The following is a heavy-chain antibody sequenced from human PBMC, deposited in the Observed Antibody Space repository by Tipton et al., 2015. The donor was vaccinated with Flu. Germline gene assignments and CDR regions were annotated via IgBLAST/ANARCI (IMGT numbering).Heavy chain of an antibody. CDR3: ARTCSGGSCYSGYYYMDV. D-gene: IGHD2-15*01. V-gene: IGHV1-69*01. CDR1: GGTFSSYA. CDR2: IIPIFGTA. J-gene: IGHJ6*03. Sequence: QSGAEVKKPGSSVKVSCKASGGTFSSYAISWVRQAPGQGLEWMGGIIPIFGTANYAQKFQGRVTITADESTSTAYMELSSLRSEDTAVYYCARTCSGGSCYSGYYYMDVWGKGTTVTVSS.